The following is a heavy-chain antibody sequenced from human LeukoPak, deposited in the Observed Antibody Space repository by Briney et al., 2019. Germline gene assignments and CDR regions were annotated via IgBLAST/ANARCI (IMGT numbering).Heavy chain of an antibody. D-gene: IGHD3-22*01. CDR2: ISNSDSST. Sequence: GGSLRLSCAVSGFTFRTYAMSWVRQAPGKGLEWVSTISNSDSSTYYADSVKGRFTISRDNSKNTLYLQMNSLRAEDTAVYYCAKDDYYDTSGYRDWGQGTLVTVSS. CDR1: GFTFRTYA. CDR3: AKDDYYDTSGYRD. V-gene: IGHV3-23*01. J-gene: IGHJ4*02.